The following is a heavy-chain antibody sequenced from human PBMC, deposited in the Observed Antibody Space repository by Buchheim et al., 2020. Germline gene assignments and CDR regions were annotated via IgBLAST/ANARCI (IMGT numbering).Heavy chain of an antibody. CDR3: ARWPPIRYYYDSSTYPNDAFDI. V-gene: IGHV4-31*03. CDR2: IYYSGYT. CDR1: GGSTSTGGYY. J-gene: IGHJ3*02. Sequence: QVQLQESGPGLVKPSQTLSLTCTVSGGSTSTGGYYWSWIRQLPGKGLEWIGYIYYSGYTYYNPSLKSRVTMSIDTSKDQFSLKLSSVIAADTAVYYCARWPPIRYYYDSSTYPNDAFDIWGQGT. D-gene: IGHD3-22*01.